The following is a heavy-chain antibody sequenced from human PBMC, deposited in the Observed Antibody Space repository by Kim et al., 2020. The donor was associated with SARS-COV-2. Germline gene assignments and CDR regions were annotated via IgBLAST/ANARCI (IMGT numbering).Heavy chain of an antibody. CDR1: GFTFSSYA. CDR3: ERDRGGGFFFYYYYMDL. D-gene: IGHD3-10*01. J-gene: IGHJ6*03. V-gene: IGHV3-30-3*01. CDR2: ISYDGSNK. Sequence: GGSLRLSCAASGFTFSSYAMHWVRQAPGKGLEWVAVISYDGSNKYYADSVKGRFTISRDNSKNTLFLQMNSLRAEDTAVYYCERDRGGGFFFYYYYMDLWGKGPTVTVSS.